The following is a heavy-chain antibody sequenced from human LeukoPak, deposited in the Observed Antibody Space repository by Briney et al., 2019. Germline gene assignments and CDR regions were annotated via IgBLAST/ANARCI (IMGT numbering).Heavy chain of an antibody. CDR1: GFTFSSYE. V-gene: IGHV3-48*03. J-gene: IGHJ4*02. Sequence: GGSLRLSCAASGFTFSSYEMNWVRQAPGKGLEWVSYISSSGSTIYYADSVKGRFTISRDNAKNSLHLQMNSLRAEDTAVYYCARVYYDILTGSNDYYFDYWGQGTLVTVSS. CDR3: ARVYYDILTGSNDYYFDY. D-gene: IGHD3-9*01. CDR2: ISSSGSTI.